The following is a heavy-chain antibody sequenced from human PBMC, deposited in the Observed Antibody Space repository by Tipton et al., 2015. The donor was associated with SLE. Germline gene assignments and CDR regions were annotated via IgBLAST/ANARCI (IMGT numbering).Heavy chain of an antibody. J-gene: IGHJ4*02. CDR1: GYTFTDYF. Sequence: QLMQSGAEVKKPGASVKVSCKASGYTFTDYFIHWVRQAPGRGLEWMGCINPYSGVTNYAQKFQGRVSMTRDTSIGTAYMELSRLRSDETAVYYCARRPEWELEGGFGYWGQGIVITVSS. CDR3: ARRPEWELEGGFGY. CDR2: INPYSGVT. V-gene: IGHV1-2*02. D-gene: IGHD1-26*01.